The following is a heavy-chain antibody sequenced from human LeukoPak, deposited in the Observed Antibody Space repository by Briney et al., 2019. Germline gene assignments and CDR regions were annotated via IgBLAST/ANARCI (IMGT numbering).Heavy chain of an antibody. D-gene: IGHD6-19*01. CDR2: IYYSGST. J-gene: IGHJ4*02. CDR3: ARHKSSGWYLGY. V-gene: IGHV4-59*08. Sequence: PSETLSLTCSVSGGSISSHYWSWIRQPPGKGLEWIGYIYYSGSTNYNPSLKSRVTISVDTSKNQFSLKLSSVTAADTAVYYCARHKSSGWYLGYWGQGTLVTVSS. CDR1: GGSISSHY.